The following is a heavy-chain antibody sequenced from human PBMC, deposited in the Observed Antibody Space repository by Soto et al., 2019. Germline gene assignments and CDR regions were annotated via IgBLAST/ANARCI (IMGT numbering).Heavy chain of an antibody. V-gene: IGHV3-30*18. CDR3: AKGGRQWLVTSDFNY. Sequence: VQLVESGGGVVQPGRSLRLSCAASGFTFSDYAMHWVRQAPGKGLEWVAVVSHDGRNTHYADYVKGRLTISRDSSKNTVSLEMTSLRAKATAVYYCAKGGRQWLVTSDFNYWGQGALVTVSS. CDR1: GFTFSDYA. J-gene: IGHJ4*02. D-gene: IGHD6-19*01. CDR2: VSHDGRNT.